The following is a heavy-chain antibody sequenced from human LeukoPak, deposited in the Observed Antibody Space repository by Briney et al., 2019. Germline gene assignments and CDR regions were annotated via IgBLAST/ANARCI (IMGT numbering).Heavy chain of an antibody. V-gene: IGHV4-39*01. D-gene: IGHD2-15*01. Sequence: SETLSLTCTVSGGSISSSSYYWGWIRQPPGKGLEWIGSIYYSGSTYYNPSLKSRVTISVDTSKNQFSLKLSSVTAADTAVYYCARHSGYCSGGSCYPNWFDPWGQGTLVAVSS. J-gene: IGHJ5*02. CDR2: IYYSGST. CDR3: ARHSGYCSGGSCYPNWFDP. CDR1: GGSISSSSYY.